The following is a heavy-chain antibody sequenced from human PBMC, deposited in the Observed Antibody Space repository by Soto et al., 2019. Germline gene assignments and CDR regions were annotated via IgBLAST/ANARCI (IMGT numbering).Heavy chain of an antibody. CDR3: TRRGAVIPTAIAAFDI. CDR2: ISGSGGST. V-gene: IGHV3-23*01. D-gene: IGHD2-2*01. Sequence: PGGSLRLSCAASGFTFSSYAMSWVRQAPGKGLEWVSGISGSGGSTYYADSVKGRFTISRDNSKNTLYLQMNGLRAEDTAIYYCTRRGAVIPTAIAAFDIWGQGTMVTVSS. CDR1: GFTFSSYA. J-gene: IGHJ3*02.